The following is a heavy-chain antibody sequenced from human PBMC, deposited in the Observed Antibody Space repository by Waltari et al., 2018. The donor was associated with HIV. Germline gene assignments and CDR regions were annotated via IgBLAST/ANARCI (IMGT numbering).Heavy chain of an antibody. J-gene: IGHJ5*02. CDR2: MNPNSVNT. CDR1: GYTFTSYD. V-gene: IGHV1-8*01. CDR3: ARGITRGYSSGLSWFDP. Sequence: QVQLVQSGAEVKKPGASGKLSCKASGYTFTSYDTHWVREASEQGLEWMGLMNPNSVNTGYAQKFQGRVTMTRNTAISTAYVELSSLRSEETAVYYCARGITRGYSSGLSWFDPWGQGTQVTVSS. D-gene: IGHD5-18*01.